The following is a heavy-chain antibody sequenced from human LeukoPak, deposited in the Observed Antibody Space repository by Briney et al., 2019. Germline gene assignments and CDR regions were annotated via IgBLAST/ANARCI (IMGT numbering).Heavy chain of an antibody. J-gene: IGHJ4*02. CDR3: ANTYCSGGSCYSGTLDY. Sequence: GGSLRLSCEASGFSFSSHGMHWVRQAPGKGLEWLALMSNDGDNKYYADSVKGRFTISRDNSKNTLYLQMNSLRAEDTAVYYCANTYCSGGSCYSGTLDYWGQGTLVTVSS. CDR2: MSNDGDNK. CDR1: GFSFSSHG. D-gene: IGHD2-15*01. V-gene: IGHV3-30*18.